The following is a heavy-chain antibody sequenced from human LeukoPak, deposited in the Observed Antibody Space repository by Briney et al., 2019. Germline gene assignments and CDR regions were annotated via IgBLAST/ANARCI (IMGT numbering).Heavy chain of an antibody. Sequence: SETLSLTCTVSGGSISSSGSYWGWIRQPPGKGLEWIGSIYYSGNTYNPSLKSRVTISVDTSKNQFSLNLTSVTAADTAMYYCARVMAARREDLNWFDPWGQGTLVTVSS. D-gene: IGHD6-6*01. CDR3: ARVMAARREDLNWFDP. J-gene: IGHJ5*02. CDR2: IYYSGNT. CDR1: GGSISSSGSY. V-gene: IGHV4-39*07.